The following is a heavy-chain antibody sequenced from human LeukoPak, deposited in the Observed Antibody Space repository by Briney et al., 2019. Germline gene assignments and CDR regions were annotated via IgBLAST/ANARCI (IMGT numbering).Heavy chain of an antibody. CDR1: GGTFSSYA. Sequence: GASVKVSCKASGGTFSSYAISWVRQAPGQGLEWMGGIIPIFGTANYAQKFRGRVTITADESTSTAYMELSSLRSEDTAVYYCASRHLPIFGVPYYYYGMDVWGQGTTVTVSS. V-gene: IGHV1-69*01. CDR2: IIPIFGTA. D-gene: IGHD3-3*01. J-gene: IGHJ6*02. CDR3: ASRHLPIFGVPYYYYGMDV.